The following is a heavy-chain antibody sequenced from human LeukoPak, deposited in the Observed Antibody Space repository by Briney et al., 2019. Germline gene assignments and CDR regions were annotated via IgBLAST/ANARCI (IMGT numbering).Heavy chain of an antibody. CDR2: FDPEDGET. Sequence: ASVKVSCKVSGYTXTEMSIHWVRQAPGGALEWMGGFDPEDGETVYAPKFQGRVTMTEDTSADTAYMELSSLRSEDTAVYYCARDRNSGSSLDIWGQGTMLTVSS. D-gene: IGHD6-6*01. CDR3: ARDRNSGSSLDI. V-gene: IGHV1-24*01. J-gene: IGHJ3*02. CDR1: GYTXTEMS.